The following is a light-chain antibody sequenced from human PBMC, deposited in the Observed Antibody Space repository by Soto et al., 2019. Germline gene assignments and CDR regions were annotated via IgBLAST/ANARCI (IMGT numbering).Light chain of an antibody. J-gene: IGKJ1*01. Sequence: DIVMTQSPLSLPVTPGEPASISCRSSQSLLYSNGYNYLDWYLQKPGQSPQLLIYLGSNRASGVPDRVSGSGSGTDFTLKISRVEAEDGGVYYCMQALQAPWTFGQGTKVEIK. CDR1: QSLLYSNGYNY. CDR2: LGS. CDR3: MQALQAPWT. V-gene: IGKV2-28*01.